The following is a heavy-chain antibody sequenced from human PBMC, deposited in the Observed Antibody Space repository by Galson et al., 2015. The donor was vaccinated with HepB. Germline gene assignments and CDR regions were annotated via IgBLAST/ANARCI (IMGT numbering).Heavy chain of an antibody. CDR3: ARGSTEDITLLVGTTSVGWFDP. CDR2: ISATSSYV. CDR1: GFTFSRHS. V-gene: IGHV3-21*01. D-gene: IGHD3-3*01. J-gene: IGHJ5*02. Sequence: SLRLSCAASGFTFSRHSMNRIRQAPGKGLEWVSSISATSSYVHYADSMRDRFTITRDNAKNSPFLRMTSLRVEDTAVYYCARGSTEDITLLVGTTSVGWFDPWGQGTLVTVSP.